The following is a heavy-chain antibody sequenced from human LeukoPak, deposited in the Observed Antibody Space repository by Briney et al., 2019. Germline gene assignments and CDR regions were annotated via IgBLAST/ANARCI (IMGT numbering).Heavy chain of an antibody. J-gene: IGHJ4*02. CDR1: GFTFSSYW. V-gene: IGHV3-7*01. Sequence: GGSLRLSCAASGFTFSSYWMSWVRQAPGKGLEWVANIKQDGSEKYYVDSVKGRFTISRDNAKNSLYLQMYSLRAEDTAVYYCARWVVVAANDYWGQGTLVTVSS. D-gene: IGHD2-15*01. CDR2: IKQDGSEK. CDR3: ARWVVVAANDY.